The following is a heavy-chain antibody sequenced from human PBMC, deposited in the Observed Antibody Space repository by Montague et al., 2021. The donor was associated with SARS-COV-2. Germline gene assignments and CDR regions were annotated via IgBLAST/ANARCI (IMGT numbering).Heavy chain of an antibody. J-gene: IGHJ4*02. V-gene: IGHV4-39*01. Sequence: SETLSLTCTVSGGSISSSSYYWGWIRQPPGKGLEWIGSIFYSGSTDYXXXVESRVTISVDTSKNQFSLKLSSVTAADTAVYYCASMVRAQVYYFDYWGQGTLVTVSS. D-gene: IGHD3-10*01. CDR2: IFYSGST. CDR3: ASMVRAQVYYFDY. CDR1: GGSISSSSYY.